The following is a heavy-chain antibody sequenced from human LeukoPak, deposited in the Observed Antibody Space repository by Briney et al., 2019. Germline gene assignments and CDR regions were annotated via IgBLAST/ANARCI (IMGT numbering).Heavy chain of an antibody. CDR3: ARSDVDMAA. CDR1: GFTFRSYS. D-gene: IGHD5-12*01. Sequence: GGSLRLSCAASGFTFRSYSMHWVRQAPGKGLEWVAVISNDGSNKLYTDSVKGRFTISRDNSKNTLYLQMNSLRAEDTAVYYCARSDVDMAAWGQGTLVTVSS. CDR2: ISNDGSNK. J-gene: IGHJ5*02. V-gene: IGHV3-30*03.